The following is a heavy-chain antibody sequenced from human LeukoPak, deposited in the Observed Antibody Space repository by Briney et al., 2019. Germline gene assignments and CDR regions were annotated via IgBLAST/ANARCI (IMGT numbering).Heavy chain of an antibody. CDR2: IWHDGSNK. V-gene: IGHV3-33*06. CDR1: GFTFSNYG. D-gene: IGHD5-24*01. J-gene: IGHJ6*03. Sequence: HPGGSLRLSCVSSGFTFSNYGMLWVRQAPGKGLEWVALIWHDGSNKYYADSVRGQVTISRDNSKNTLYLQMNSLTAEDTAVYFCAKDGDAYIEYYYYYMDVWGKGTTVTVSS. CDR3: AKDGDAYIEYYYYYMDV.